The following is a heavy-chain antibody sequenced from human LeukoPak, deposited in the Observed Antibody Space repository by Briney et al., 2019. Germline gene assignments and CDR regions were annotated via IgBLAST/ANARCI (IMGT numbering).Heavy chain of an antibody. J-gene: IGHJ4*02. CDR3: ARAMPCVYRSIAVPGMIDY. Sequence: SETLSLTCAVYGETFIHNFWMWIRQPPGKGLEWIGQINNSGSTYYNPSLKSRVTILVDTSKNQFSLKLTSVAAADTAVYYCARAMPCVYRSIAVPGMIDYRRQGSMVSVSS. V-gene: IGHV4-34*01. CDR1: GETFIHNF. D-gene: IGHD6-19*01. CDR2: INNSGST.